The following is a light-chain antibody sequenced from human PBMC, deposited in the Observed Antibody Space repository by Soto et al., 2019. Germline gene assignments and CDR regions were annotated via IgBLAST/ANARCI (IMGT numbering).Light chain of an antibody. Sequence: IVLTQSPGTLSLSPGERVTLSCRASQSVTTRLALYQHKRVHAPTLLVSGASNRASGVPVMFSGSGSGTDFALTISRLEPEAFALYCCQQDGVSPVTFGRGTPQEIK. CDR2: GAS. CDR3: QQDGVSPVT. V-gene: IGKV3-20*01. CDR1: QSVTTR. J-gene: IGKJ5*01.